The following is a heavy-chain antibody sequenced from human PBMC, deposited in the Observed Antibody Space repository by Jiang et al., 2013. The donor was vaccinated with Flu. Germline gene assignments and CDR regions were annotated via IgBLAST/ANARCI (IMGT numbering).Heavy chain of an antibody. CDR1: GFTFSSYA. V-gene: IGHV3-23*01. J-gene: IGHJ3*02. Sequence: QLLESGGGLVQPGGSLRLSCAASGFTFSSYAMSWVRQAPGKGLEWVSGISGSGDSTYYVDSVKGRFTISRDNSKNTLYLQMNSLRAEDTAVYYCAKKEYRDYDRAFDIWGQGTMVTVSS. CDR3: AKKEYRDYDRAFDI. D-gene: IGHD5-12*01. CDR2: ISGSGDST.